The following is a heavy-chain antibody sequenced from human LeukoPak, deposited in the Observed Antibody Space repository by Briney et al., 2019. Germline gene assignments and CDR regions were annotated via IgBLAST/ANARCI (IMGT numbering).Heavy chain of an antibody. CDR2: INPNSGGT. J-gene: IGHJ6*03. CDR3: ARDLREYCSSTSCYGSYYYYMDV. Sequence: ASVKVSCKASGYTFTGYYMHWVRQAPGQGLEWMGRINPNSGGTNYAQKLQGRVTMTRDTSISTAYMELSRLRSDDTAVYYCARDLREYCSSTSCYGSYYYYMDVWGKGTTVTVSS. V-gene: IGHV1-2*06. CDR1: GYTFTGYY. D-gene: IGHD2-2*01.